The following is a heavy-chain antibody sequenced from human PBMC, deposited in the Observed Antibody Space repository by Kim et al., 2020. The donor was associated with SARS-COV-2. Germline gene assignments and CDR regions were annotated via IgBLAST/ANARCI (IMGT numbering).Heavy chain of an antibody. CDR1: GGSIISTTHY. V-gene: IGHV4-39*07. Sequence: SETLSLTCTVSGGSIISTTHYWGLILRPPGKGLEWIGSIYYSGNTYYNSSLKSRVTISVDRSKGQFSLKLSSLTAADTAVYYCARMSLFWYFDYWGQGTL. CDR2: IYYSGNT. J-gene: IGHJ4*02. D-gene: IGHD3-3*01. CDR3: ARMSLFWYFDY.